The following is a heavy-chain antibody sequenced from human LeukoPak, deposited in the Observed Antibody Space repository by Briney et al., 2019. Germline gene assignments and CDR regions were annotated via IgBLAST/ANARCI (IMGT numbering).Heavy chain of an antibody. J-gene: IGHJ4*02. Sequence: PGGSLRLSCAASGFTFSRHAMSWVRQAPGEGLEWVSSITSSGSYRYHSDSVKGRFTISRDNAKNSLYLQMNSLRVEDTAVYYCASENIVTTSGALFDYWGQGTLVTVSS. CDR1: GFTFSRHA. V-gene: IGHV3-21*01. D-gene: IGHD5-12*01. CDR3: ASENIVTTSGALFDY. CDR2: ITSSGSYR.